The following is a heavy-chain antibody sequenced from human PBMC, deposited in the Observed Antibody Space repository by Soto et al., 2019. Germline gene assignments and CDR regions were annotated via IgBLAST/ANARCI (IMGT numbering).Heavy chain of an antibody. CDR2: IYYSGST. CDR3: ARQAPVGATILEFDY. Sequence: QLQLQESGPGLVKPSETLSLTCTVSGGSISSSSYYWGWIRQPPGKGLEWIGRIYYSGSTYYNPSLKSRVTISVDTSKNQFSLKLSSVTAADTAVYYCARQAPVGATILEFDYWGQGTLVTVSS. CDR1: GGSISSSSYY. V-gene: IGHV4-39*01. D-gene: IGHD1-26*01. J-gene: IGHJ4*02.